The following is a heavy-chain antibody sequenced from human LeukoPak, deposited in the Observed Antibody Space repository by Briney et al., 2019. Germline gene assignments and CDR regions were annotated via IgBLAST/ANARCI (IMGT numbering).Heavy chain of an antibody. Sequence: GGSLRLSCAASGFTFSSYAMSWVRQAPGKGLEWVSAISGSGGSTYYADSVKGRFTISRDNSKNTLYLQMNSLRAEDAAVYYCAKFRDSSGYYSPSDYWGQGTLVTVSS. CDR2: ISGSGGST. D-gene: IGHD3-22*01. CDR1: GFTFSSYA. J-gene: IGHJ4*02. CDR3: AKFRDSSGYYSPSDY. V-gene: IGHV3-23*01.